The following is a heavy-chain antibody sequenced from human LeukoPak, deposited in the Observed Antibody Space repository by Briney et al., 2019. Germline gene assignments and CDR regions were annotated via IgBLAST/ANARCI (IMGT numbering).Heavy chain of an antibody. Sequence: SETLSLTCTVSGGSISSYYWSWIRQPAGKGLEWIGRIYTSGSTNYNPSLKSRVTLSVDTSKNQFSLKLSSVTAADTAVYYCASQPPSGFFDYWGQGTLVTVSS. D-gene: IGHD3-10*01. V-gene: IGHV4-4*07. J-gene: IGHJ4*02. CDR1: GGSISSYY. CDR2: IYTSGST. CDR3: ASQPPSGFFDY.